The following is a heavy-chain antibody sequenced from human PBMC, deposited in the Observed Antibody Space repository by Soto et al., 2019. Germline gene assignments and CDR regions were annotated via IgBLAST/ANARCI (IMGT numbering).Heavy chain of an antibody. D-gene: IGHD7-27*01. CDR2: IYYSGST. Sequence: QLQLQESGPGLVKPSETLSLTCTVSGGSISSSSYYWGWIRQPPGKGLEWIGGIYYSGSTYYNPSLKSRVTISVDTSKNQFSLKLSSVTAADTAVYYCARMLTGYEGYWYFDLWGRGTLVTVSS. J-gene: IGHJ2*01. CDR1: GGSISSSSYY. V-gene: IGHV4-39*01. CDR3: ARMLTGYEGYWYFDL.